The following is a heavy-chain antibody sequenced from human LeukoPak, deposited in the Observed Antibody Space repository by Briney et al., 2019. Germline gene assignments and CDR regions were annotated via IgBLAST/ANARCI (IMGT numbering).Heavy chain of an antibody. V-gene: IGHV3-33*06. CDR1: GFMFSHLG. J-gene: IGHJ6*03. Sequence: PGGSLRLSCAASGFMFSHLGMKWVRQAPGEGLEWVAMIWHDGSVEEYADSVKGRFPISRDNSQNTLYLQMNSLRDDDTAVYYCAKEGDQFRGYLDAWGKGTTVTVSS. CDR2: IWHDGSVE. CDR3: AKEGDQFRGYLDA. D-gene: IGHD3-16*01.